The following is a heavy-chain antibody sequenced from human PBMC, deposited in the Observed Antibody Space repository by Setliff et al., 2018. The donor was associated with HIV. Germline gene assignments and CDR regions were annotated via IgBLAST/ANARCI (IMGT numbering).Heavy chain of an antibody. CDR3: ARHVSRGPRSAFDL. CDR1: GGSISRSSYY. J-gene: IGHJ3*01. CDR2: IYYSGST. Sequence: PSETLSLTCTVSGGSISRSSYYWGWIRQPPGKGLEWLGTIYYSGSTYYNPSLKSRVTLSVDTSKNQFSLKLSSVTAADTAVYYCARHVSRGPRSAFDLWGRGTMVTVSS. V-gene: IGHV4-39*01.